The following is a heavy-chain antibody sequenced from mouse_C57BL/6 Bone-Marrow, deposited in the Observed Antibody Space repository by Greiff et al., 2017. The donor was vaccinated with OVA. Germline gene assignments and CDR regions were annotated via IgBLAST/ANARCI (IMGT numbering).Heavy chain of an antibody. CDR3: ARGVYDYDRFAY. J-gene: IGHJ3*01. V-gene: IGHV1-50*01. Sequence: QVQLQQPGAELVKPGASVKLSCKASGYTFTSYWMQWVKQRPGQGLEWIGEIDPYDSYTNYNQKFKGKATLTVDTSSRTAYMQLSSLTSEDSAVYYCARGVYDYDRFAYWGQGTLVTVSA. CDR2: IDPYDSYT. CDR1: GYTFTSYW. D-gene: IGHD2-4*01.